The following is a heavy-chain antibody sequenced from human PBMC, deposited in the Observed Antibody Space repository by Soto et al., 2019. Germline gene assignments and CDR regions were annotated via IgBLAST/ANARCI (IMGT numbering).Heavy chain of an antibody. CDR2: IIPIFGTA. CDR1: GGTFSSYA. D-gene: IGHD6-13*01. V-gene: IGHV1-69*06. Sequence: GASVKVSCKASGGTFSSYAISWVRQAPGQGLEWMGGIIPIFGTANYAQKFQGRVTMTGDTSTSTVYMELSSLRSEDTAVYYCARLGSSSWYDYWGQGTLVTVSS. J-gene: IGHJ4*02. CDR3: ARLGSSSWYDY.